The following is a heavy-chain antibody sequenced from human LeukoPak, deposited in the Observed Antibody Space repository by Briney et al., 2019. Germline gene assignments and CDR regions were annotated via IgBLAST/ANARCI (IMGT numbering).Heavy chain of an antibody. CDR2: IKQDGSEK. CDR3: ARGSYGDFWSGYNRGAFDY. Sequence: PGGSLRLSCAASGFTFSSYWMSWVRQAPGKGLEWVANIKQDGSEKYYVDSVKGRFTISRDNAKNSLYLQMNSLRAEDTAVYYCARGSYGDFWSGYNRGAFDYWGQGTLVTVSS. J-gene: IGHJ4*02. D-gene: IGHD3-3*01. CDR1: GFTFSSYW. V-gene: IGHV3-7*01.